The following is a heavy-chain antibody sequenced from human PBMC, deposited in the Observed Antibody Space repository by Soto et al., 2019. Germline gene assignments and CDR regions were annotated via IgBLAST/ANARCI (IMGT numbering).Heavy chain of an antibody. CDR1: GYTFTSYY. J-gene: IGHJ3*02. V-gene: IGHV1-46*01. CDR2: INPSGGST. CDR3: ARAFEETYAFDI. Sequence: ASVKVSCKASGYTFTSYYMHWVRQAPGQGLEWMGIINPSGGSTSYAQKFQGRVTMTRDTSTSTAYMELSRLRSEDTAVYYCARAFEETYAFDIWGQGTMVTVSS.